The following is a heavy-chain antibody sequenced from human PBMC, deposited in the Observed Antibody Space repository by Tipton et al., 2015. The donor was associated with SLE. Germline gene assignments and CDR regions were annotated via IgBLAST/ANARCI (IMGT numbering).Heavy chain of an antibody. Sequence: SLRFSCAASGFTFSSYAMHWVRQAPGKGLEWVAVISYDGSNKYYADSVKGRFTISRDNSKNTLYLQMNSLRAEDTAVYYCARRGEQQKGLDYWGQGTLVTVSS. V-gene: IGHV3-30-3*01. D-gene: IGHD6-13*01. J-gene: IGHJ4*02. CDR3: ARRGEQQKGLDY. CDR2: ISYDGSNK. CDR1: GFTFSSYA.